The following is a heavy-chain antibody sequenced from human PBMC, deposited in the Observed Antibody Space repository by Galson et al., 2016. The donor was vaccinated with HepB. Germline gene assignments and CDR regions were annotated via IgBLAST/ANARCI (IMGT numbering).Heavy chain of an antibody. J-gene: IGHJ3*02. V-gene: IGHV3-7*03. CDR2: INEDGSEK. Sequence: SLRLSCAASGFTLSSHWMGWVRQAPGRGLQWVANINEDGSEKYYVDSMKGRFTISRDNSKNTLFMQMKSLRADDTAVYYCAKISGGSTSYRLDAFDIWGQGTMVTVSS. D-gene: IGHD3-16*02. CDR3: AKISGGSTSYRLDAFDI. CDR1: GFTLSSHW.